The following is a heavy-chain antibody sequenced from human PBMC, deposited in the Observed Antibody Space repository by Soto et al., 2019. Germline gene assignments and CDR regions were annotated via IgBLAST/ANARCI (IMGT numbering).Heavy chain of an antibody. Sequence: QVQLVQSGAEVKKPGYSVKVSCKASGGTFSSYAINWVRQAPGQGLEWMGGIIPIFGTANSAQKFQGRVTITADDSTSTAYMELSSLRSEDTAVYYCARMDYGGNSRYFDYWGQGTLVTVSS. CDR1: GGTFSSYA. V-gene: IGHV1-69*12. J-gene: IGHJ4*02. D-gene: IGHD4-17*01. CDR3: ARMDYGGNSRYFDY. CDR2: IIPIFGTA.